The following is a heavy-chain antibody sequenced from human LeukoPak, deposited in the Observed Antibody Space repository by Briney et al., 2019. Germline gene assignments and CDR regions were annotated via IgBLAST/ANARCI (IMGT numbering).Heavy chain of an antibody. V-gene: IGHV4-39*01. CDR2: IYHSGST. CDR3: AKSGGYGLIDC. D-gene: IGHD1-26*01. J-gene: IGHJ4*02. Sequence: SETLSLTCAVSGVSISGSGHYWGWIRQPPGKGLEWIGNIYHSGSTYYNASLQSRVTISIDTSRNQFSLRLNSVTAADTAMYYCAKSGGYGLIDCWGQGTLDTVSS. CDR1: GVSISGSGHY.